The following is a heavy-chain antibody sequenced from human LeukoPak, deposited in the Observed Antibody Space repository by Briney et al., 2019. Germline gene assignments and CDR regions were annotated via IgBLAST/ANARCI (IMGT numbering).Heavy chain of an antibody. J-gene: IGHJ3*02. Sequence: GRSLRLSCAASGFTFSSYVMHWVRQAPGKGLEWVAIISYDGSNEYYADSVKGRFTISRDNSKNTLYLQMNSLRAADTAVYYCAMPRYLYGDYVPSRMGAFDIWGQGTMVTVSS. CDR2: ISYDGSNE. CDR3: AMPRYLYGDYVPSRMGAFDI. D-gene: IGHD4-17*01. V-gene: IGHV3-30*04. CDR1: GFTFSSYV.